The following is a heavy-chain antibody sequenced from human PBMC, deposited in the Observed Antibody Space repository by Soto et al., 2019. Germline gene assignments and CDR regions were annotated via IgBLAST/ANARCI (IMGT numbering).Heavy chain of an antibody. Sequence: QVQLVQSGAEVKKPGASVKVSCKASGYSFTSYYMHWVRQAPGQGPEWMGIINPSGGSTGYAQKFPDRVTMTRATSTSTVYMELSSLRSDDTAVYYCARVRGNDDAFDIWGQGTMVTVSS. CDR3: ARVRGNDDAFDI. CDR1: GYSFTSYY. V-gene: IGHV1-46*03. CDR2: INPSGGST. J-gene: IGHJ3*02.